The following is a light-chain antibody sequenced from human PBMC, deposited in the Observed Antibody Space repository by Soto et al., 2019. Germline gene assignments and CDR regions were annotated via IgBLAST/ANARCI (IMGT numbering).Light chain of an antibody. V-gene: IGKV3-11*01. J-gene: IGKJ3*01. Sequence: EIVLTQSPATLSLSPGERATLSCRASQSVSSYLAWYQQKPGQAPRLLIYDASNRATGIPARFSGSGSGTDFTLAISSREPEDFAVYYCQQRSNWGITFGPGTKVDIK. CDR1: QSVSSY. CDR3: QQRSNWGIT. CDR2: DAS.